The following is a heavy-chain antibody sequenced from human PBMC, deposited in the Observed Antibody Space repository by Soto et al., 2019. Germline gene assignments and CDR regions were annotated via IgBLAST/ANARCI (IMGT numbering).Heavy chain of an antibody. CDR1: GFTFRDYY. CDR3: VRELGLAY. V-gene: IGHV3-11*01. D-gene: IGHD7-27*01. Sequence: LRLSCAASGFTFRDYYMTWIRQAPGKGLEWLSYISSSGSTIYYADSVKGRFTVARDNGQNSLSLQINSLRVEDTAVYYCVRELGLAYWGQGALVTVSS. CDR2: ISSSGSTI. J-gene: IGHJ4*02.